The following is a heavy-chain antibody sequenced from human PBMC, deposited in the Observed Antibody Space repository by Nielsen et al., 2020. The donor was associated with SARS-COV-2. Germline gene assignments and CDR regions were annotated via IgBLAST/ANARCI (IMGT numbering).Heavy chain of an antibody. CDR1: GYTFTSYG. V-gene: IGHV1-18*01. Sequence: ASVKVSCKASGYTFTSYGISWVRQAPGQGLEWMGWISAYNGNTNYAQKLQGGVTMTTDTSTSTAYMELRSLRSDDTAVYYCAREGLGGIVATIPGGYYYGMDVWGQGTTVTVSS. J-gene: IGHJ6*02. CDR2: ISAYNGNT. D-gene: IGHD5-12*01. CDR3: AREGLGGIVATIPGGYYYGMDV.